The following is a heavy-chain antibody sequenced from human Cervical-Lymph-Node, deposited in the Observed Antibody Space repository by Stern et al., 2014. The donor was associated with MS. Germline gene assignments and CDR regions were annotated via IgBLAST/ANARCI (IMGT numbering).Heavy chain of an antibody. J-gene: IGHJ6*02. CDR2: IDWTNDK. V-gene: IGHV2-70*01. D-gene: IGHD1-26*01. CDR1: GFSLSSDGMC. CDR3: ARMVGATGYYYDVDV. Sequence: ESGPAVVKPTQTLTLTCTFSGFSLSSDGMCVTWIRQPPGKALEWLALIDWTNDKYYNTSLKTRLTISKDTPKNQVVLTMTNIDPMDTATYYCARMVGATGYYYDVDVWGQGTPVTVSS.